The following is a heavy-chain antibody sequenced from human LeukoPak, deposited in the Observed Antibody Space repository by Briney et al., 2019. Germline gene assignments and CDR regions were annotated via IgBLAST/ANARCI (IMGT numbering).Heavy chain of an antibody. Sequence: PGGSLRLSCAASGFSFRSYAMSWVRQAPGRGLEWVSAISGSGGSTYYADSVKGRFTISRDNSKNTLYLQMNSLRAEDTAVYYCAKAAFSSSWPDYWGQGTLVTVSS. J-gene: IGHJ4*02. CDR1: GFSFRSYA. CDR2: ISGSGGST. V-gene: IGHV3-23*01. CDR3: AKAAFSSSWPDY. D-gene: IGHD6-13*01.